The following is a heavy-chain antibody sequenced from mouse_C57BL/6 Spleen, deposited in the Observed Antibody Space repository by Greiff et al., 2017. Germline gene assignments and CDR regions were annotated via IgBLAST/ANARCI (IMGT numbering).Heavy chain of an antibody. CDR3: ARGPLLPYAMDY. CDR2: ISSGSSTI. D-gene: IGHD1-2*01. CDR1: GFTFSDYG. J-gene: IGHJ4*01. V-gene: IGHV5-17*01. Sequence: EVKLMESGGGLVKPGGSLKLSCAASGFTFSDYGMHWVRQAPEKGLEWVAYISSGSSTIYYADTVKGRFTISRDNAKNTLFLQMTSLRSEDTAMYYCARGPLLPYAMDYWGQGTSVTVSS.